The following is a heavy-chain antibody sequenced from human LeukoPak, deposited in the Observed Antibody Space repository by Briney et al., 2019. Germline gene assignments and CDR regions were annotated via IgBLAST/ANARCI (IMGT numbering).Heavy chain of an antibody. CDR3: ARVLFYSSGNKSNRVDY. D-gene: IGHD6-19*01. J-gene: IGHJ4*02. CDR1: GYTFTSYY. V-gene: IGHV1-46*01. CDR2: INPSGGST. Sequence: ASVKVSCKASGYTFTSYYMHWVRQAPGQGLEWMGIINPSGGSTSYAQKFQGRVTMTRDMSTSTVYMELSSLRSEDTAVYYCARVLFYSSGNKSNRVDYWGQGTLVTVSS.